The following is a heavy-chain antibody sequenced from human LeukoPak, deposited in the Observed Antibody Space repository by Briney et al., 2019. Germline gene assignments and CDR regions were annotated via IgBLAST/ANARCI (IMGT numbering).Heavy chain of an antibody. CDR1: GFTFSTYA. Sequence: PGRSLRLSCAASGFTFSTYAMHWVRQAPGKGLKWVAVISYLGTNEYYADSVKGRLTISRDNSKNTLYLQMNSLRADDTGVYYCARVVEERLQLDVWGQGTTVTVSS. J-gene: IGHJ6*02. CDR3: ARVVEERLQLDV. V-gene: IGHV3-30-3*01. CDR2: ISYLGTNE. D-gene: IGHD5-24*01.